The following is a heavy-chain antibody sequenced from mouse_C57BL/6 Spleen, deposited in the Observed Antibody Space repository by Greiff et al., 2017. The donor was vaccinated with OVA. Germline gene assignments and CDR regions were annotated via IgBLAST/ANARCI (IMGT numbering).Heavy chain of an antibody. CDR2: INPNNGGT. Sequence: VQLQQSGPELVKPGASVKISCKASGYTFTDYYMNWVKQSHGKSLEWIGDINPNNGGTSYNQKFKGKATLTVDKSSSTAYMELRSLTSEDSAVYYCACGSLYFDYWGQGTTLTVSS. CDR3: ACGSLYFDY. D-gene: IGHD1-1*01. CDR1: GYTFTDYY. J-gene: IGHJ2*01. V-gene: IGHV1-26*01.